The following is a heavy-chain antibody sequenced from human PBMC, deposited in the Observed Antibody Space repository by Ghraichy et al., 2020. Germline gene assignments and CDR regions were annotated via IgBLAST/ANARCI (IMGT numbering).Heavy chain of an antibody. J-gene: IGHJ4*02. CDR3: VGDEKGLGGYFDY. Sequence: TLSLTCTVSGGSISGGGHYWSWLRHLPGTGLEWIGYIHHSGTFYNPSLKSRASISIDTSQNQFSLKLSSVTSADTAVYYCVGDEKGLGGYFDYWGQGTLVTVSS. CDR1: GGSISGGGHY. D-gene: IGHD3-10*01. V-gene: IGHV4-31*03. CDR2: IHHSGT.